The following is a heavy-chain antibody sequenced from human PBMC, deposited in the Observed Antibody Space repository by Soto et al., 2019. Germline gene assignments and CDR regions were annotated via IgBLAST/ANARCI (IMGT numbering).Heavy chain of an antibody. V-gene: IGHV4-39*01. CDR2: IYYSGST. CDR3: AKYDSSGKSMLPTDY. Sequence: SETLSLTCTVSGGSISSSSYYWGWIRQPPGKGLEWIGSIYYSGSTYYNPSLKSRVTISVDTSKNQFSLKLSSVTAADTAVYYCAKYDSSGKSMLPTDYWGQGTLVTVSS. D-gene: IGHD3-22*01. CDR1: GGSISSSSYY. J-gene: IGHJ4*02.